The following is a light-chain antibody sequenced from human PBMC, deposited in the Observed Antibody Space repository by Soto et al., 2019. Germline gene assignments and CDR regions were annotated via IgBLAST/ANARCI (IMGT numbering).Light chain of an antibody. V-gene: IGKV3-15*01. CDR3: QQRSNWPPGT. CDR2: GAS. Sequence: EIVMTQSPATLSVSPGERATLSCRASQSVSSNLAWYQQKPGQAPRLLIYGASTRATGIPSRFSGSGAGTDFTLTISSLEPEDFAVYYCQQRSNWPPGTLGQGTRLEIK. CDR1: QSVSSN. J-gene: IGKJ5*01.